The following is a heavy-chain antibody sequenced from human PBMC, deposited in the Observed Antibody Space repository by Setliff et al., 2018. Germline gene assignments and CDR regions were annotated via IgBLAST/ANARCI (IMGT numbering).Heavy chain of an antibody. V-gene: IGHV5-51*01. J-gene: IGHJ4*02. Sequence: PGESLKISCKGSGFSFTTDWIAWVRQKPGKGLEWVGIMFPANSDTRYSPSFEGQVTMSADNSINTAYLQWNSLKASDTAIYYCARRVSVTGKEFDSWGQGTPVTVSS. CDR1: GFSFTTDW. CDR3: ARRVSVTGKEFDS. D-gene: IGHD6-19*01. CDR2: MFPANSDT.